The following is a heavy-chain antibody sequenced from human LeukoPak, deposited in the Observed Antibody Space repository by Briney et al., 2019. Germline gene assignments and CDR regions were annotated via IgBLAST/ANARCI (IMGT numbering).Heavy chain of an antibody. D-gene: IGHD6-6*01. Sequence: ASVKVSCKASGYTFSGYYMHWVRQAPGQGLVWMGWISPNSGGTNYAQKFQGRVTMTGDTSISTAYMELSRLRSDDTAVYYCARRYSSSFRFDPWGQGTLVTVSS. CDR1: GYTFSGYY. CDR3: ARRYSSSFRFDP. J-gene: IGHJ5*02. CDR2: ISPNSGGT. V-gene: IGHV1-2*02.